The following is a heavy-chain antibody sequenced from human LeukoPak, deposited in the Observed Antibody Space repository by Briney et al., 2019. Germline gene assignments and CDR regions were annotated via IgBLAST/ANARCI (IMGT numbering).Heavy chain of an antibody. D-gene: IGHD3-22*01. CDR3: AKARIPSGNGYYSD. V-gene: IGHV3-23*01. Sequence: PGGSLRLSCAGSGFTFSSYAMSWVRQAPGKELEWVSDISGAGDRTYYADSVKGRFTISRDNSKNTLYLQMNSLRAEDTAIYYCAKARIPSGNGYYSDWGQGTLVTVSS. J-gene: IGHJ4*02. CDR1: GFTFSSYA. CDR2: ISGAGDRT.